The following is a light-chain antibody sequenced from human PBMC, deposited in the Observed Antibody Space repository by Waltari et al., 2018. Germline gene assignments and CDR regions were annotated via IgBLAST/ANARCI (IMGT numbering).Light chain of an antibody. CDR1: RLTDRY. J-gene: IGLJ2*01. CDR2: RDT. CDR3: QAWDTYIHVV. Sequence: SYELTQPPSVSVSPGQPARITCSGDRLTDRYVSWYQHKPGHSPVFLIYRDTRRPSGIPERFSGSTSGNTVALTISGTQALYEAVYYCQAWDTYIHVVFGGGTKLTVL. V-gene: IGLV3-1*01.